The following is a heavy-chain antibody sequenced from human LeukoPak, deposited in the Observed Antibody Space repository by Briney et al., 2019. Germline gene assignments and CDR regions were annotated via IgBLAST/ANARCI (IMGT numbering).Heavy chain of an antibody. CDR2: IKEDGSVT. J-gene: IGHJ4*02. CDR3: ARTYKRAFGF. V-gene: IGHV3-7*04. Sequence: GGSLRLSCAASGFTFSIYWMGWVRQPPGKGLEWVANIKEDGSVTYYVDSVKGRFTISRDNAKNSLYLQMNSLRVEDTAVYYCARTYKRAFGFWGRGTLVTVSS. CDR1: GFTFSIYW. D-gene: IGHD1-14*01.